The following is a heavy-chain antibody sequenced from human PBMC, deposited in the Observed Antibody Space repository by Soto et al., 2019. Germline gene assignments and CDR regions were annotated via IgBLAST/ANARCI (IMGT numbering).Heavy chain of an antibody. D-gene: IGHD3-16*01. J-gene: IGHJ3*01. CDR3: ATSPRFAFDF. CDR1: GGSVSGDKNY. Sequence: QVQLQESGPGLVKPSETLSLICTVSGGSVSGDKNYWSWIRQSPGKGLEWIGYISYSGATNYNPSLTRRLTISVDRSKNQFALKLSSVTASDTALYYCATSPRFAFDFWGQGTTVIVSS. CDR2: ISYSGAT. V-gene: IGHV4-61*01.